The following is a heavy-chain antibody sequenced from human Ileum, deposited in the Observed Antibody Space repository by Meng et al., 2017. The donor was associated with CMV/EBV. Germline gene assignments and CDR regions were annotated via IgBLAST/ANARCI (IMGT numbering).Heavy chain of an antibody. J-gene: IGHJ4*02. CDR2: IYWNDDR. D-gene: IGHD2-2*02. V-gene: IGHV2-5*01. CDR3: AHSTYCSSTSCYTVSYFDY. Sequence: SSGVGVGWIRQPPGKALEWLALIYWNDDRRYSPSLKSRLTITKDPSKNQVVLTMTNMDPVDTATYYCAHSTYCSSTSCYTVSYFDYWGQGTLVTVSS. CDR1: SSGVG.